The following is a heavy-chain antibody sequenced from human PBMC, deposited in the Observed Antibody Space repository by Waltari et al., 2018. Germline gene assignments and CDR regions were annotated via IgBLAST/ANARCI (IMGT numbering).Heavy chain of an antibody. CDR1: GYTFTNYA. CDR2: ISAYNGDT. CDR3: ARPSLGLYYYHGMDV. J-gene: IGHJ6*02. D-gene: IGHD3-10*01. V-gene: IGHV1-18*01. Sequence: QVQLVQSGDEVKKPGASVKVSCTASGYTFTNYAISWVRQAPGQGLEWMGWISAYNGDTNYAQEFQGRVTMTTDTSTSTAYMELRSLKSDDTAMYYCARPSLGLYYYHGMDVWGQGTTVTVSS.